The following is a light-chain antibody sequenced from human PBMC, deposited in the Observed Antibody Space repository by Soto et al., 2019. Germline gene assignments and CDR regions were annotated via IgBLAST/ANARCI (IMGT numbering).Light chain of an antibody. CDR2: RAS. V-gene: IGKV1-5*03. CDR3: QQYSSAST. CDR1: QSSNNS. J-gene: IGKJ1*01. Sequence: DIQMTQSPSTLSASVGDRVTITCRASQSSNNSLAWYQQKPGKAPKLLIYRASSLENGVPSRFSGRGSGTELIFTITSLQPDDFDNYQYQQYSSASTFGQGTKVEI.